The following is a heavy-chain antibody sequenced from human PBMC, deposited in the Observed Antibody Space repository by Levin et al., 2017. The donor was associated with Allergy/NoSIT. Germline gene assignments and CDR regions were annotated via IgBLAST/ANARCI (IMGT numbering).Heavy chain of an antibody. J-gene: IGHJ4*02. Sequence: GGSLRLSCAASGFTFDDYAMHWVRQAPGKGLEWVSGISWNSGSIGYADSVKGRFTISRDNAKNSLYLQMNSLRAEDTALYYCAKGIGHYDTWGQGTLVTVSS. D-gene: IGHD3-22*01. CDR1: GFTFDDYA. CDR2: ISWNSGSI. CDR3: AKGIGHYDT. V-gene: IGHV3-9*01.